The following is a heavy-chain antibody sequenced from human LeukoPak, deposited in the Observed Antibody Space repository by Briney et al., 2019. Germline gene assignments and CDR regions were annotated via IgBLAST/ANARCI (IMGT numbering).Heavy chain of an antibody. CDR1: GFTFSSYW. CDR2: INSDGSTT. CDR3: TRRVSATRWFDP. J-gene: IGHJ5*02. Sequence: GSLRLSCAASGFTFSSYWMHWVRQAPGKGLVWVSRINSDGSTTNYADSVKGRFTISRDNAENTTYLQMNSLRVEDTAVYYCTRRVSATRWFDPWGQGTLVTVSS. D-gene: IGHD2-15*01. V-gene: IGHV3-74*01.